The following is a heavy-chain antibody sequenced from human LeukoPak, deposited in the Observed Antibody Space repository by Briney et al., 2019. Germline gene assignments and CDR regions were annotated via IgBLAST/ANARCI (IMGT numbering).Heavy chain of an antibody. Sequence: GGSLRLSCAASGFTFSSYAMSWVRQAPGKGLEWVSAISGSGGSTYYADSVKGRFTISRDNSKNTLYLQMNSLRAEDTAVYYCAKDILGYYDFWSGYSPVDYWGQGTLVTVSS. D-gene: IGHD3-3*01. CDR3: AKDILGYYDFWSGYSPVDY. V-gene: IGHV3-23*01. CDR2: ISGSGGST. J-gene: IGHJ4*02. CDR1: GFTFSSYA.